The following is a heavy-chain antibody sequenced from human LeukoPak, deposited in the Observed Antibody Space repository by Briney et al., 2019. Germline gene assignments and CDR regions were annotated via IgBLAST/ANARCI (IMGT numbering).Heavy chain of an antibody. D-gene: IGHD3-10*01. CDR2: IYHSGYT. CDR1: GASISTGTSY. V-gene: IGHV4-39*01. J-gene: IGHJ4*02. CDR3: VRSDGWFGELSNFDS. Sequence: PSETLSLTCNVSGASISTGTSYWGWIRQPPGRGLEWIGSIYHSGYTYYNPSLKSRVTISVDTSKNQFSLKLSSLTAADTAVYYCVRSDGWFGELSNFDSWGQGTLVTVSS.